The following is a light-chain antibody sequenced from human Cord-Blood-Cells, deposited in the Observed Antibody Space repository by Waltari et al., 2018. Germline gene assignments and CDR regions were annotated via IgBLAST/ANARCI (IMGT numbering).Light chain of an antibody. CDR2: DVS. V-gene: IGLV2-11*01. CDR1: SSDVGGYNY. J-gene: IGLJ3*02. CDR3: CSYAGSYPWV. Sequence: QSALTQPRSGSGSPGHSVTISCTGTSSDVGGYNYVSWYQQHPGKAPKLMIYDVSKRPSGVPDRFSGSKSGNTASLTISGLQAEDEADYYCCSYAGSYPWVFGGGTKLTVL.